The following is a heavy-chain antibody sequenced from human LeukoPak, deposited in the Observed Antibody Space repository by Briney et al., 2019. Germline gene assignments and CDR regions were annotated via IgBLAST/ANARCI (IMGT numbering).Heavy chain of an antibody. V-gene: IGHV4-39*01. J-gene: IGHJ6*02. Sequence: NPSETLSLTCTVSGGSISSSSYYWGWIRQPPGKGLEWIGSIYYSGSTYYNPSLKSRVTISVDTSKNQFSLKLSSVTAADTAVYYCARGKWNHYGMDVWGQGTTVTVSS. CDR2: IYYSGST. CDR1: GGSISSSSYY. D-gene: IGHD1-1*01. CDR3: ARGKWNHYGMDV.